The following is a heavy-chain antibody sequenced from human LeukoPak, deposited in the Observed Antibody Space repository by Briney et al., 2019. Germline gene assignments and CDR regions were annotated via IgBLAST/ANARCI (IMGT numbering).Heavy chain of an antibody. D-gene: IGHD2-15*01. V-gene: IGHV4-59*08. J-gene: IGHJ2*01. CDR1: GGSISSYY. Sequence: PSETLSLTCTVSGGSISSYYWSWIRQPPGKGLEWIGYISDSGSTNYNPSLKSRVTISVDTSKNQFSLKLSSVTSATTAVYDCARHGSPVGTDWYFDLWGRGTLVTVSS. CDR3: ARHGSPVGTDWYFDL. CDR2: ISDSGST.